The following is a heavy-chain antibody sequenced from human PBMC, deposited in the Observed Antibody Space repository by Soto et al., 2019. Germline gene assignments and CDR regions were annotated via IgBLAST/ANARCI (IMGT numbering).Heavy chain of an antibody. Sequence: GGSLRLSCAASGFTFSSYGMHWVRQAPGKGLEWVAVIWYDGSNKCYADSVKGRFTISRDNSKNTLYLQMNSLRAEDTAVYYCARWALGIAARYFDYWGQGTLVTVSS. J-gene: IGHJ4*02. V-gene: IGHV3-33*01. CDR2: IWYDGSNK. CDR3: ARWALGIAARYFDY. CDR1: GFTFSSYG. D-gene: IGHD6-6*01.